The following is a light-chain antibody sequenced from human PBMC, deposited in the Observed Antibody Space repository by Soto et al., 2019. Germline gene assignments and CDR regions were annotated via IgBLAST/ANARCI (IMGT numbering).Light chain of an antibody. CDR3: PYYDTSLSVV. V-gene: IGLV1-40*01. Sequence: QSVLTQPPSVSGAPGQRVTISCTGSSSNIGAGYDVHWYQQLPGTAPKLLMYGNSNRPSGVPDRFSGSKSGTSASLAITGLQDEDEDDYYCPYYDTSLSVVFGGGTKVTVL. J-gene: IGLJ2*01. CDR2: GNS. CDR1: SSNIGAGYD.